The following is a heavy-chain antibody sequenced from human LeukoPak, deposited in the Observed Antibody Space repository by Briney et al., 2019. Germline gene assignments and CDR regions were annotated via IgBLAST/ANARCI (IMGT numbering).Heavy chain of an antibody. CDR1: GFTFSSYA. D-gene: IGHD7-27*01. Sequence: GGSLRLSCAASGFTFSSYAMSWVRQAPGKGLEWVANIKQDGSEKYYVDSVKGRFTISRDNAKNSLYLQMNSLRAEDTAVYYCARDRTGDYDYWGQGTLVTVSS. CDR3: ARDRTGDYDY. J-gene: IGHJ4*02. V-gene: IGHV3-7*01. CDR2: IKQDGSEK.